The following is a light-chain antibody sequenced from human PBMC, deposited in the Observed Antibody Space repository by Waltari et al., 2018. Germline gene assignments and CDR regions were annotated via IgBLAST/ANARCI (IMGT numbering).Light chain of an antibody. Sequence: DIQMTQSPPSVSASVGDRVTITCRAMQHIRNWLAWYQQKPGKAPKLLIYGASMFQSGVPSRCSGSGSGTDFTLTISGLQPEYFATYYCQQANTFPLTFGGGTKVEIK. CDR3: QQANTFPLT. CDR1: QHIRNW. V-gene: IGKV1-12*01. CDR2: GAS. J-gene: IGKJ4*01.